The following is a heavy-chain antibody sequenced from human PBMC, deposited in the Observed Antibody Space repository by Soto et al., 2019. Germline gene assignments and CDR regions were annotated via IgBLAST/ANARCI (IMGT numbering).Heavy chain of an antibody. J-gene: IGHJ4*02. D-gene: IGHD2-8*01. CDR2: IDPGDTYA. CDR3: AKCVSNLGVILGPNGLIDS. Sequence: GESLKISCTGFGYTFTTFWISWVRQMPGKGLEWMGRIDPGDTYATYSSAFQGHVTISADKATSTAYLQWSSLKASDTAMYYCAKCVSNLGVILGPNGLIDSWGQGTLVTVSS. CDR1: GYTFTTFW. V-gene: IGHV5-10-1*01.